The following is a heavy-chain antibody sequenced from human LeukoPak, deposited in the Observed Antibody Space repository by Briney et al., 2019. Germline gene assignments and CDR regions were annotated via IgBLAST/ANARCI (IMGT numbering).Heavy chain of an antibody. D-gene: IGHD3-10*01. CDR2: TYYRRKWYN. V-gene: IGHV6-1*01. J-gene: IGHJ4*02. CDR3: AKGRWALFDC. CDR1: GDSVSSNSAA. Sequence: SQTLSLTCDISGDSVSSNSAAWNWIRQSPSRGLEWLGRTYYRRKWYNDYAISVKSQMTINADTSKNQFSLQLNSVIPEDTAVYYCAKGRWALFDCWGQGTLVIVSS.